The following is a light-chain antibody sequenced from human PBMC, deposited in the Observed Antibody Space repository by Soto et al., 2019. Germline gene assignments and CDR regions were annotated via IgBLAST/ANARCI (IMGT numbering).Light chain of an antibody. CDR1: SSNIGSNY. V-gene: IGLV1-47*01. J-gene: IGLJ2*01. CDR2: RNN. Sequence: QSVLTQPPSASGTPGQRVTIACSGSSSNIGSNYVYWYQQLPGTAPKLLIYRNNQRPSGVPDRFSGSKSGTSASLALSGLRSEYEADYYCAAWDDSLSGVVFGGGTKLTVL. CDR3: AAWDDSLSGVV.